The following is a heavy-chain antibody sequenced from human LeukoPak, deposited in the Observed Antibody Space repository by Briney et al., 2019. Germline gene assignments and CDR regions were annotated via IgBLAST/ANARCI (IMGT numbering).Heavy chain of an antibody. D-gene: IGHD3-16*01. V-gene: IGHV4-39*01. Sequence: SETLSLTCSVSVGSISSSTYYGGWIRRPPGKGLEWIGSIYYSGSTHYNPSLKSRVTVSVDTSKNQFSLKLSSVTAADTAVYYCVRGSTLRHYQYWGQGTLVTVSS. CDR1: VGSISSSTYY. CDR3: VRGSTLRHYQY. J-gene: IGHJ4*02. CDR2: IYYSGST.